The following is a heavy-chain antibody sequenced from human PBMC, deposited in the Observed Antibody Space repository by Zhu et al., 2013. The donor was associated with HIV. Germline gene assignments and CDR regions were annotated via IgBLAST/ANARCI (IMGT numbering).Heavy chain of an antibody. Sequence: HVQLVQSGVGVRNLGSMKLSCQASGYSFLSHGLSWVRQAPGQGLEWLGWISVYSDDTNYAQRFQDRLTMTKDISTGIVYMELTSLKLDDTGIYYCTRDHSGQWCSGGSCFGWFDAWGQGTAVTVSS. V-gene: IGHV1-18*04. CDR2: ISVYSDDT. CDR1: GYSFLSHG. CDR3: TRDHSGQWCSGGSCFGWFDA. J-gene: IGHJ5*02. D-gene: IGHD2-15*01.